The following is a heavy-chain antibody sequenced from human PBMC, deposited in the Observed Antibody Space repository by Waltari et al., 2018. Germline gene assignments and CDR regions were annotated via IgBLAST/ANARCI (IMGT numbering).Heavy chain of an antibody. CDR3: ARHQRRGLRGLDV. V-gene: IGHV4-34*02. CDR1: GVTLTGYY. D-gene: IGHD1-26*01. J-gene: IGHJ4*02. Sequence: QVQLKQWGTGLLRPSETLSLKCAVYGVTLTGYYWTWVRQSPGKGLGWIGEIDHRCGTNINLSLMSRVFMSVDTSDKQLSLKLRSVTAADTAVYYCARHQRRGLRGLDVWGQGTQVAVSS. CDR2: IDHRCGT.